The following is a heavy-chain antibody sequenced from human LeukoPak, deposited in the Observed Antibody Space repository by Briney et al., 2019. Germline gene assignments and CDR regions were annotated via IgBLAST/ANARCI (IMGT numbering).Heavy chain of an antibody. D-gene: IGHD6-19*01. CDR2: INPNSGGT. Sequence: ASVKVSCKASGYTFTGYYMHWVRQAPGLGLEWMGWINPNSGGTNYAQKFQGRVTMTRDTSISTAYMELSRLRSDDTAVYYCARDYSSGWYYFDYWGQGTLVTVSS. CDR3: ARDYSSGWYYFDY. CDR1: GYTFTGYY. V-gene: IGHV1-2*02. J-gene: IGHJ4*02.